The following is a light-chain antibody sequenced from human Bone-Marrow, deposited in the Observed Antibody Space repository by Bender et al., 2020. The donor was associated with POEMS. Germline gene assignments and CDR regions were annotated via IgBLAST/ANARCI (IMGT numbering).Light chain of an antibody. CDR3: AAWDDSLDGPV. V-gene: IGLV1-44*01. J-gene: IGLJ3*02. CDR1: RSNIGANA. Sequence: QSVVTQSPSVSGTPGQRVTISCSGSRSNIGANAVDWYQHLPGTAPKLLIFGHNQRPSGVPDRFSASRSGTSASLTISGIQSEDEADYYCAAWDDSLDGPVFGGGTKLTVL. CDR2: GHN.